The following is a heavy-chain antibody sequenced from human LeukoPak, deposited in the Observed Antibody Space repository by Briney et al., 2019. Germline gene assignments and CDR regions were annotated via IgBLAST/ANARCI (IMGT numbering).Heavy chain of an antibody. V-gene: IGHV1-18*01. CDR1: GYTFTSYG. J-gene: IGHJ4*02. D-gene: IGHD6-19*01. Sequence: GASVKVSCKASGYTFTSYGISWVRQAPGQGLEWMGWISVLSGNTNYAQKLQGRVTMTTDASTSTAYMELRSLRSDDTAVYYCARQSYSSGWNFDYWGQGTLLTVSS. CDR3: ARQSYSSGWNFDY. CDR2: ISVLSGNT.